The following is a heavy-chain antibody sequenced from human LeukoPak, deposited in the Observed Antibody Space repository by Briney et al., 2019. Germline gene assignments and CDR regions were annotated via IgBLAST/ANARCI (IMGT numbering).Heavy chain of an antibody. CDR1: GGSISSGGYS. Sequence: SQTLSLNCAVSGGSISSGGYSWSWIRQPPGKGLEWIGYIYHSGSTYYNPSLKSRVTISVDRSKNQFSLKLSSVTAADTAVYYCASLAVAGFDYWGQGTLVTVSS. J-gene: IGHJ4*02. V-gene: IGHV4-30-2*01. CDR2: IYHSGST. CDR3: ASLAVAGFDY. D-gene: IGHD6-19*01.